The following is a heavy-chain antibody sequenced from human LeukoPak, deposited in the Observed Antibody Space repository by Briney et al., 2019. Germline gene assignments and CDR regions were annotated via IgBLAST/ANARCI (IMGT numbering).Heavy chain of an antibody. Sequence: QTGRSLRLSCAASGFTFSSYGMHWVRQAPGKGLEWVAVISYDGSNKYYADSVKGRFTISRDNSKNTLYLQMNSLRPEDTAVYYCAKQREGTSWSPDHWGQGTLVTVTS. J-gene: IGHJ4*02. CDR1: GFTFSSYG. CDR2: ISYDGSNK. V-gene: IGHV3-30*18. CDR3: AKQREGTSWSPDH. D-gene: IGHD6-13*01.